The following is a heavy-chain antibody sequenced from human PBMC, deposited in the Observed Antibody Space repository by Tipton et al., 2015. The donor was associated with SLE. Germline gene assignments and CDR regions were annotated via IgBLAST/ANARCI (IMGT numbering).Heavy chain of an antibody. V-gene: IGHV7-81*01. CDR1: SYTFSTYG. Sequence: QSGAEVKQPGASVKVSCKASSYTFSTYGVNWVPQAPGQGLEWMRWFNTYTGKPTYAQDFTGRFVFSMGTSASTEYLQISSLKAEDMAMFYCARGGPYQRLPLCMDVWGKGTTVTVSS. CDR2: FNTYTGKP. CDR3: ARGGPYQRLPLCMDV. J-gene: IGHJ6*03. D-gene: IGHD2-2*01.